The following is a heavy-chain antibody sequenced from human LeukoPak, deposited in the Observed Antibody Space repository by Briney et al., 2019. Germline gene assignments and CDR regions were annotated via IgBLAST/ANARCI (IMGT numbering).Heavy chain of an antibody. V-gene: IGHV4-59*01. D-gene: IGHD5/OR15-5a*01. CDR1: GGSISSNY. CDR2: ISSRGGT. Sequence: SETRSLTCTVSGGSISSNYWSWFRQPPGKGREWIGYISSRGGTNYHPSLKCRVTMSIDPSNNQSALRLTSVTAADPAVYYCARGERLSPDYLGQGTLVTVSS. CDR3: ARGERLSPDY. J-gene: IGHJ4*02.